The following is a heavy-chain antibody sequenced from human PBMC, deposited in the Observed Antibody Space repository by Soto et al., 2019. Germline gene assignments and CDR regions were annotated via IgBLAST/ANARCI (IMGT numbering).Heavy chain of an antibody. J-gene: IGHJ5*02. Sequence: EVQLLESGGGLVQSGGSLRLSCAASGFTFNIYAMSWVRQAPGKGLEWVSGISPDGGSTDYADSVKGRFTVSRDNFRNTLYLQMNSRRDEDTALYYCAKRNWEGGRSVDCYLYDHWGLGALVTVSS. CDR2: ISPDGGST. CDR1: GFTFNIYA. CDR3: AKRNWEGGRSVDCYLYDH. D-gene: IGHD2-21*01. V-gene: IGHV3-23*01.